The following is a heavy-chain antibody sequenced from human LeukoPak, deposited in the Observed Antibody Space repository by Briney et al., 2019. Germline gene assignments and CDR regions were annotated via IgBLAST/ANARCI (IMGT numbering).Heavy chain of an antibody. J-gene: IGHJ4*02. V-gene: IGHV1-69*13. CDR3: ARNKYSSSWYGYFDY. Sequence: GASVKVSCKASGGTFSSYAISWVRQAPGQGLKWMGGIIPIFGTANYAQKFQGRVTITADESTSTAYMELSSLRSEDTAVYYCARNKYSSSWYGYFDYWGQGTLVTVSS. CDR2: IIPIFGTA. CDR1: GGTFSSYA. D-gene: IGHD6-13*01.